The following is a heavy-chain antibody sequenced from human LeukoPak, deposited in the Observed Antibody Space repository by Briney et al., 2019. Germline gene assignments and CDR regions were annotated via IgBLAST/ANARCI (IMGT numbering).Heavy chain of an antibody. CDR1: GFTFSSYS. CDR3: AKLGYYYDSSGEFDY. J-gene: IGHJ4*02. Sequence: GGSLRLSCAASGFTFSSYSMNWVRQAPGKGLEWVSYISSSSSTIYYADSVKGRFTISRDNSKNMLYLQMNSLRAEDTAVYYCAKLGYYYDSSGEFDYWGQGTLVTVSS. V-gene: IGHV3-48*01. CDR2: ISSSSSTI. D-gene: IGHD3-22*01.